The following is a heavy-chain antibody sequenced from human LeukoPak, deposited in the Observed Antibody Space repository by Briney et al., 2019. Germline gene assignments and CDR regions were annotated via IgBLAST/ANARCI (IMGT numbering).Heavy chain of an antibody. V-gene: IGHV4-59*12. CDR1: GGSISSYY. CDR3: AVMTYYYGSGELYYFDY. Sequence: SETLSLTCTVSGGSISSYYWSWIRQPPGKGLEWIGYIYYSGSTNYNPSLKSRVTISVDTSKNQFSLKLSSVTAADTAVYYCAVMTYYYGSGELYYFDYWGQGTLVTVSS. D-gene: IGHD3-10*01. CDR2: IYYSGST. J-gene: IGHJ4*02.